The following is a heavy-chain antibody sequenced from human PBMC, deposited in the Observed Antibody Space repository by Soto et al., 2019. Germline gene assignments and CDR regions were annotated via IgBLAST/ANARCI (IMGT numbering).Heavy chain of an antibody. Sequence: QVQLVQSGAEVRKPGASVKVSRKASGYTFTSYDINWLRQTTGEGLVWMGWMNPNSDNTIYAPKFQGRVTMTRNPSTNTAYMELRSLTSDDTAVYYCARVKDILIVPESLDSWGQGPLVTVSS. J-gene: IGHJ4*02. D-gene: IGHD2-15*01. CDR2: MNPNSDNT. CDR1: GYTFTSYD. V-gene: IGHV1-8*01. CDR3: ARVKDILIVPESLDS.